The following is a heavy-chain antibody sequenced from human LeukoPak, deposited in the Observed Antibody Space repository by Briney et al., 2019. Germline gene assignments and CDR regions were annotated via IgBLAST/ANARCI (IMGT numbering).Heavy chain of an antibody. D-gene: IGHD3-22*01. CDR3: ARGGGWLKRWFDP. V-gene: IGHV4-34*01. CDR2: INHSGST. Sequence: SETLSLTCAVYGGSFSGYYWSWIRQPPGKGLEWIGEINHSGSTNYNPSLKSRVTISVDTSKKQSSLKLSSVTAADTAVYYCARGGGWLKRWFDPWGQGTLVTVSS. J-gene: IGHJ5*02. CDR1: GGSFSGYY.